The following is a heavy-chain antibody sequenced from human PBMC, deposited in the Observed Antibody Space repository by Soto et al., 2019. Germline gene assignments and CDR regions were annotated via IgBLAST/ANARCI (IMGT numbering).Heavy chain of an antibody. D-gene: IGHD3-3*01. CDR3: AKRSLLGVVITPYYYYYMDV. Sequence: GGSLRLSCAASGFTFSSYAMSWVRQAPGKGLEWVSAISGSGGSTYYADSVKGRFTISRDNSKNTLYLQMNSLRAEDTAVYYCAKRSLLGVVITPYYYYYMDVWGKGTTVTVSS. CDR2: ISGSGGST. J-gene: IGHJ6*03. V-gene: IGHV3-23*01. CDR1: GFTFSSYA.